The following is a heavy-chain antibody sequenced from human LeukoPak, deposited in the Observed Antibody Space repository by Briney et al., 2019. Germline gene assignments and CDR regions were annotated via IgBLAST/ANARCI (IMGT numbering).Heavy chain of an antibody. CDR2: ISGSGDRT. J-gene: IGHJ4*02. V-gene: IGHV3-23*01. CDR1: GFSFSSSA. Sequence: GGSLRLSCATSGFSFSSSAMSWVRQAPGKGLEWVSTISGSGDRTYYADSVKGRFTISRDNSKNTLFLHMNSLRAEDTAVYSCAKGYYGSGSYGWFDYWGQGTLVTVSS. D-gene: IGHD3-10*01. CDR3: AKGYYGSGSYGWFDY.